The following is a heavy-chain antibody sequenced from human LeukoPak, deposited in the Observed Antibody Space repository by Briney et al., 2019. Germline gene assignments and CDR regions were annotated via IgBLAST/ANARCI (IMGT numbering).Heavy chain of an antibody. J-gene: IGHJ2*01. CDR3: ARVSSSWYQDWYFDL. D-gene: IGHD6-13*01. CDR1: GVSISSSNSY. CDR2: IYYSGNT. V-gene: IGHV4-39*07. Sequence: SETLSLTCTVSGVSISSSNSYWGWIRQPPGKGLEWIGSIYYSGNTYYNASLKSQVSISIDTSKNQFSLKLSSVTAADTAVYYCARVSSSWYQDWYFDLWGRGTLVTVSS.